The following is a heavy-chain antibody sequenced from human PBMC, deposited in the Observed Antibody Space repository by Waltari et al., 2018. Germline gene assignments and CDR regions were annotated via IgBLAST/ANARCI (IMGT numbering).Heavy chain of an antibody. V-gene: IGHV4-39*07. CDR1: GGSISSSSYY. CDR2: IYYSGST. J-gene: IGHJ5*02. D-gene: IGHD3-3*01. CDR3: ARDRTYDVWSGYDLNWFDP. Sequence: QLQLQESGPGLVKPSETLSLACTVSGGSISSSSYYWGWIRQPPGKGLEWIGSIYYSGSTDNNTTLKSRVTISVDTSKNQFSLKLSSVTAADTAVYYCARDRTYDVWSGYDLNWFDPWGQGTLVTVSS.